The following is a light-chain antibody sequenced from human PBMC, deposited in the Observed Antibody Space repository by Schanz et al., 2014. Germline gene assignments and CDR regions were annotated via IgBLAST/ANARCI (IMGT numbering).Light chain of an antibody. CDR3: QRTYNARRT. CDR1: QGISSY. Sequence: AIRMTQSPSSLSASTGDRVTITCRASQGISSYLAWYQQKPGKAPKLLIYAASTLQSGVPSRFSGSGSGTDFTLTISCLQSEDFATYYGQRTYNARRTFGGGTKVEI. CDR2: AAS. V-gene: IGKV1-8*01. J-gene: IGKJ4*01.